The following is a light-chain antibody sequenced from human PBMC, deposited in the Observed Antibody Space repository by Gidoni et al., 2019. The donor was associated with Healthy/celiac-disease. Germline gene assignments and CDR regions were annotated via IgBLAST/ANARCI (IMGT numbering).Light chain of an antibody. CDR2: AAS. CDR3: QQSYSTPLT. J-gene: IGKJ4*01. CDR1: QSISTY. Sequence: DIEMTQSPSSLSASVGDRVSITCRASQSISTYLNWYQQKPGKAPELLIYAASSLQSGVPSRFSGSGSGTDFTLTISSLQPDDFATYYCQQSYSTPLTFGGGTKVEIK. V-gene: IGKV1-39*01.